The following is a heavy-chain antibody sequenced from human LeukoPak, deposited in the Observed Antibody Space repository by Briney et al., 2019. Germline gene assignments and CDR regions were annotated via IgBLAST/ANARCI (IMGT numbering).Heavy chain of an antibody. CDR2: ISGSGGST. J-gene: IGHJ4*02. V-gene: IGHV3-23*01. Sequence: GGSLRLSCAASGFTFSSYAMSWVRQAPGKGLEWVSAISGSGGSTYYADSVKGRFTISRDNSKNTLYLQMNSLRAEDTAVYYCAKDKRRYSSCWVFDYWGQGTLVTVSS. D-gene: IGHD6-13*01. CDR1: GFTFSSYA. CDR3: AKDKRRYSSCWVFDY.